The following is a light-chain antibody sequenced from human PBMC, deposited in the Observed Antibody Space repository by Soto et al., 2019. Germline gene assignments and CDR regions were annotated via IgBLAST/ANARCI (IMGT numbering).Light chain of an antibody. CDR3: QHRSDWPYP. CDR1: QSVSRY. CDR2: DAS. V-gene: IGKV3-11*01. J-gene: IGKJ2*01. Sequence: EIVLTQSPVTLSLSPGQRATLSCRAIQSVSRYLAWYQQKPGQAPRLLIYDASNRATGIPARFSGSGSGTDFPLTISSLEPKDFAVYYCQHRSDWPYPFGRGTTLEI.